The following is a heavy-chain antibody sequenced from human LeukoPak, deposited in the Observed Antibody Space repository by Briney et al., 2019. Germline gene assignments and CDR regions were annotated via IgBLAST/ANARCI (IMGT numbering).Heavy chain of an antibody. D-gene: IGHD3-9*01. CDR2: ISYDGNNK. J-gene: IGHJ3*02. Sequence: PGRSLRLSCAASGFTFSDHVMHWVRQAPDKGLEWVAMISYDGNNKYYADSVKGRFTISRDNSKNTLYLQMNSLRAEDTAVYYCARDAMYYDILTGYSPGAFDIWGQGTMVTVSS. CDR1: GFTFSDHV. V-gene: IGHV3-30-3*01. CDR3: ARDAMYYDILTGYSPGAFDI.